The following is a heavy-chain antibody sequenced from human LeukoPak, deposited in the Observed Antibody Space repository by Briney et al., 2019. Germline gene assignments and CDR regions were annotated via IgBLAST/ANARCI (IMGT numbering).Heavy chain of an antibody. Sequence: PGGSLRLSCAASGVTFSNLAMHWVRQAPGKGLEWVAVISHHGSDQFYADSVKGRFTISRDNSKNTLFLQMNSLGAEDKAVYYCAAQPCSVARCYLDYWGQGTLVTVSS. CDR1: GVTFSNLA. V-gene: IGHV3-30*04. CDR2: ISHHGSDQ. CDR3: AAQPCSVARCYLDY. D-gene: IGHD2-15*01. J-gene: IGHJ4*02.